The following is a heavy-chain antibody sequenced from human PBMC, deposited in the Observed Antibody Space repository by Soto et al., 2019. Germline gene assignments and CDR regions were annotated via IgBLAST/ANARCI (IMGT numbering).Heavy chain of an antibody. V-gene: IGHV1-8*01. CDR1: GYTFTSYD. D-gene: IGHD3-3*01. J-gene: IGHJ6*03. CDR3: ARVTFWSGYYIGGLYYMDV. CDR2: MNPNSGST. Sequence: ASVKVSCKASGYTFTSYDINWVRQATGQGLEWMGWMNPNSGSTGYAQKFQGRVTMTRNTSISTAYMELSSLRSEDTAVYYCARVTFWSGYYIGGLYYMDVWGKGTTVTGSS.